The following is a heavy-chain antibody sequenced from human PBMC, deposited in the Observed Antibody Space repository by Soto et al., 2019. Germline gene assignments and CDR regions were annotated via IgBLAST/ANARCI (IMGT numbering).Heavy chain of an antibody. V-gene: IGHV1-69*12. Sequence: QVQLVQSGAEVKKPGSSVKVSCKASGGTFSSYAFNWVRQAPGQGLEWMGGIIPIFGTANYAQKFQGRVTITADESTSTAYMELSSLRSEDTAVYYCARGSGGSSYYYYGMDVWGQGTTVTVSS. CDR3: ARGSGGSSYYYYGMDV. CDR2: IIPIFGTA. CDR1: GGTFSSYA. D-gene: IGHD2-15*01. J-gene: IGHJ6*02.